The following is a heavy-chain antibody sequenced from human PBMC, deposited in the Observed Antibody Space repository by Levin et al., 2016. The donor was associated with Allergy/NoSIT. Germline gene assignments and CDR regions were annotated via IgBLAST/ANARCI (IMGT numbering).Heavy chain of an antibody. Sequence: WIRQPPGKGLEWIGYIYYSGSTYYNPSLKSRVTISVDTSKNQFSLKLSSVTAADTAVYYCARRIAARPWYFDYWGQGTLVTVSS. D-gene: IGHD6-6*01. J-gene: IGHJ4*02. CDR2: IYYSGST. V-gene: IGHV4-30-4*01. CDR3: ARRIAARPWYFDY.